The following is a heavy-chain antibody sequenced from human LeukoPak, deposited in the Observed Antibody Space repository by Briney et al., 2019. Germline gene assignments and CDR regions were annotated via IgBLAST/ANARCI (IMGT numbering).Heavy chain of an antibody. CDR3: AKVGIYYYDSSGYPHYYYMDV. D-gene: IGHD3-22*01. J-gene: IGHJ6*03. CDR2: INWNGSGA. V-gene: IGHV3-20*04. Sequence: GGSLRLSCAASGFTFDDYGMSWVRHVPGKGLEWVSGINWNGSGAGYADSVKGRFTISRDNSKNTLYLQMNSLRAEDTAVYYCAKVGIYYYDSSGYPHYYYMDVWGKGTTVTISS. CDR1: GFTFDDYG.